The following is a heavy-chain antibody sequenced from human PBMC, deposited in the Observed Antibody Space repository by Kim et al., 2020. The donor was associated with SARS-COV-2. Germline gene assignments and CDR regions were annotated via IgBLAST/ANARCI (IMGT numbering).Heavy chain of an antibody. CDR2: T. V-gene: IGHV4-34*01. Sequence: TNYNPTLTGRVTIAVDTSKNRFSLKLSSVTAADTAGYYGARGPWAIWYCDLWGRGTRVTVSS. J-gene: IGHJ2*01. CDR3: ARGPWAIWYCDL. D-gene: IGHD7-27*01.